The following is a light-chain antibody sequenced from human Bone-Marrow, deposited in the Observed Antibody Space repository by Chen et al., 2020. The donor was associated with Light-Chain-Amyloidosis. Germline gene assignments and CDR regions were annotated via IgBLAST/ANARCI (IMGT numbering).Light chain of an antibody. J-gene: IGKJ1*01. CDR2: GAS. CDR3: QHYGNSPPWT. V-gene: IGKV3-20*01. Sequence: EIVLTQSPGTLSLSPGERATLSCRASQSVSSSYLAWYQQKPGQAPRLLIYGASNRATGIPDRFSGSGSGTDFTLTISRLEPEDFAVYYCQHYGNSPPWTFGQGTKVEIK. CDR1: QSVSSSY.